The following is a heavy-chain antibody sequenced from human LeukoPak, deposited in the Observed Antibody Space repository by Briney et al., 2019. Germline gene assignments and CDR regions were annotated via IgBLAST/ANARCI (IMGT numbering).Heavy chain of an antibody. CDR2: INHSGST. Sequence: SETLSLTCAVYGGSFSGYYWSWIRQPPGKGLEWIGEINHSGSTNYNPSLKSRVTISVDTSKNQFSLRLTSVTPADTAVYYCARFDYGGPTNKWGQGTLVTVSS. CDR3: ARFDYGGPTNK. V-gene: IGHV4-34*01. CDR1: GGSFSGYY. J-gene: IGHJ4*02. D-gene: IGHD4/OR15-4a*01.